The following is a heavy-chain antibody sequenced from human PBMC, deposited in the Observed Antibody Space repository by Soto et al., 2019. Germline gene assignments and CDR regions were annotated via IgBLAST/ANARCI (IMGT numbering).Heavy chain of an antibody. V-gene: IGHV1-69*13. J-gene: IGHJ6*02. Sequence: ASVKVSCKASGGTFSSYAISWVRQAPGQGLEWMGGIIPIFGTANYAQKLQGRVTITADESTSTAYMELSSLRSEDTAVYYCAREISAGWAAAGYYYYYGMDVWGQGTTVTVSS. CDR1: GGTFSSYA. D-gene: IGHD6-13*01. CDR2: IIPIFGTA. CDR3: AREISAGWAAAGYYYYYGMDV.